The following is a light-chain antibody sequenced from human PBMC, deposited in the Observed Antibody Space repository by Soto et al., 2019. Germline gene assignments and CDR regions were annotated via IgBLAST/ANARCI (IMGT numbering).Light chain of an antibody. CDR2: DAS. CDR1: QSVSRY. V-gene: IGKV3-20*01. CDR3: QQYGGTHPIT. J-gene: IGKJ5*01. Sequence: ERVMTQSPATLSVSPGERATLSASSSQSVSRYLAWYQQKPGQSPRLLVYDASNRATGIPARFSGSGSGTDFTLTISRLETEDFAVYYCQQYGGTHPITFGQGTRLEIK.